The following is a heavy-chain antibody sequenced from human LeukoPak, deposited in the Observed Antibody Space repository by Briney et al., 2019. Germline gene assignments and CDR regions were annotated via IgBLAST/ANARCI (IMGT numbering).Heavy chain of an antibody. Sequence: PGGSLRLSCAASGFTFSSYGMHWVRQAPGKGLEWVAFIRYDGSNKYYADSVKGRFTISRDNSKNTLYLQMNSLRAEDTAVYYCARRILRYYDILTGSIDYWGQGTLVTVSS. CDR1: GFTFSSYG. CDR3: ARRILRYYDILTGSIDY. D-gene: IGHD3-9*01. V-gene: IGHV3-30*02. J-gene: IGHJ4*02. CDR2: IRYDGSNK.